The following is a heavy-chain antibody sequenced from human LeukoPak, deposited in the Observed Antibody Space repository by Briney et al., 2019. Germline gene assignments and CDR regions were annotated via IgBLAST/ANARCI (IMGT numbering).Heavy chain of an antibody. J-gene: IGHJ3*02. V-gene: IGHV1-2*02. CDR1: GYTFAVYY. CDR3: ARGGTVVRGADDASDI. D-gene: IGHD3-10*01. Sequence: GASGKFSCKACGYTFAVYYIHWVRQAPGQGLEWMGWINPHRGVTKYDQTFEGRVTMTTDTSISTAYMGLTRLRSDDAPVYYCARGGTVVRGADDASDIWGQGTVVTVSS. CDR2: INPHRGVT.